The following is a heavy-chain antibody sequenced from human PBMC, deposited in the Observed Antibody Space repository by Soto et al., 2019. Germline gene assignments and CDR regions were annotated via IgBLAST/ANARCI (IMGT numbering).Heavy chain of an antibody. J-gene: IGHJ6*01. CDR1: GGAISSGVYC. CDR3: ASGRVGATGGYYYYYYYRMDV. D-gene: IGHD1-26*01. V-gene: IGHV4-30-2*01. Sequence: PSETLSLTCVVSGGAISSGVYCWNWSRQPPGKGLEWVVYMFQSGSTYYNPSLESRVTRSVDRSKNQFSLKLSSVTAADAAVYYCASGRVGATGGYYYYYYYRMDVWGKGTTVP. CDR2: MFQSGST.